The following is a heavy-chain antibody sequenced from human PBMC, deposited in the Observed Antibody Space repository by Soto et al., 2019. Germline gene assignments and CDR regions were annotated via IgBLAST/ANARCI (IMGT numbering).Heavy chain of an antibody. J-gene: IGHJ6*02. CDR2: TYYRSKWYN. V-gene: IGHV6-1*01. CDR3: ARDYPDXYNQPNYYYYGMDV. Sequence: SQTLSLTCAISGDSVSSNSAAWNWIRQSPSRGLEWLGRTYYRSKWYNDYAVSVKSRITINPDTSKNQFSLQLNSVTPEDTAVYYCARDYPDXYNQPNYYYYGMDVWGQGTTVTVSS. D-gene: IGHD4-4*01. CDR1: GDSVSSNSAA.